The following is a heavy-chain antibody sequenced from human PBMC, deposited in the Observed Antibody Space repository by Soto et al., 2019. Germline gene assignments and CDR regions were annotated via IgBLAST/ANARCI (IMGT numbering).Heavy chain of an antibody. CDR3: AGGGINYGHYRSMDV. Sequence: EVQLVESGGGLVKPGGSLRLSCAAYGFTFSSYNMNWVRQAPGKGLEWVSSLSSSSTYIYYADSVKGRFTISRDNAKNSLYLKMNSLRAEDTAVYYCAGGGINYGHYRSMDVWGKGTTVTVSS. CDR1: GFTFSSYN. J-gene: IGHJ6*03. V-gene: IGHV3-21*01. D-gene: IGHD3-22*01. CDR2: LSSSSTYI.